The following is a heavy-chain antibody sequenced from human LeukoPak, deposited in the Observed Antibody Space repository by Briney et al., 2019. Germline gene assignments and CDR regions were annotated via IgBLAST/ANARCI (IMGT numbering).Heavy chain of an antibody. Sequence: SETLSLTCAVYGGSFSGYYWSWIRQPPGKGLEWIGEINHSGSTNYNPSLKSRVTISVDTSKNQFSLKLSSVTAADTAVYYCARVVVPAAVDYWGQGTLVTVSS. D-gene: IGHD2-2*01. J-gene: IGHJ4*02. CDR3: ARVVVPAAVDY. CDR1: GGSFSGYY. CDR2: INHSGST. V-gene: IGHV4-34*01.